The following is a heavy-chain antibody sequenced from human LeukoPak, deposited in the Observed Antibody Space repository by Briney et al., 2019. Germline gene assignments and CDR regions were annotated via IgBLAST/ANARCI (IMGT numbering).Heavy chain of an antibody. J-gene: IGHJ4*02. CDR2: INPNSGGT. CDR3: ARALILRQWRAGVGY. D-gene: IGHD6-19*01. CDR1: GYTFTGYY. Sequence: GASVKVSCKASGYTFTGYYIHWVRQAPGQGLEWMGWINPNSGGTNYAQKFQGRVTMTRDTSISTAYMELSRLRSDDTAVYYCARALILRQWRAGVGYWGQGTLVTVSS. V-gene: IGHV1-2*02.